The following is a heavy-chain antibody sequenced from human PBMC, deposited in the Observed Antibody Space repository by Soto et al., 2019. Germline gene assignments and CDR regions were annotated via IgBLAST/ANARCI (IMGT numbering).Heavy chain of an antibody. CDR2: IYYSGTT. CDR3: ARLIHCKTTSCYFDY. J-gene: IGHJ4*02. D-gene: IGHD2-2*01. V-gene: IGHV4-39*01. CDR1: GGSISSSSYY. Sequence: QLQLQESGPGLVKPSETLSLTCTVSGGSISSSSYYWACVRQPPGKGLEWIGSIYYSGTTYYNPSLKSGVTISEDTSKNPFSLKLSSVTAADTAVFYCARLIHCKTTSCYFDYWGQGTLVTVSS.